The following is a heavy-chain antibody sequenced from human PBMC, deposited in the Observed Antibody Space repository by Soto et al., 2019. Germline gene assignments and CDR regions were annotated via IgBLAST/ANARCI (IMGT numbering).Heavy chain of an antibody. V-gene: IGHV1-2*04. CDR3: ARGAVATMNYYYYYGMDV. D-gene: IGHD5-12*01. CDR2: INPNSGGT. Sequence: ASVKVSCKASGYTFTGYYMHWVRQAPGQGLEWMGWINPNSGGTNYAQKFQGWVTMTRDTSISTAYMELSRLRSDDTAVYYCARGAVATMNYYYYYGMDVWGQGTTVTVSS. CDR1: GYTFTGYY. J-gene: IGHJ6*02.